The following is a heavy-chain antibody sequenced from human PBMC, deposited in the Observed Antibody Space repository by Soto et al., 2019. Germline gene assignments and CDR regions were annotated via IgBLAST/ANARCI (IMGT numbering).Heavy chain of an antibody. Sequence: QVQLVQSGAEVKKPGASVKLSCKASGNTFNTYYIHWLRQAPGQVLQWMGVINPSGASASYAQTFQGRVTVTRDTSTSTVYMELSSLRSEDTALYYCATDYSAYQRQHIFDIWGQGTLVTVSS. V-gene: IGHV1-46*03. CDR3: ATDYSAYQRQHIFDI. CDR1: GNTFNTYY. D-gene: IGHD5-12*01. CDR2: INPSGASA. J-gene: IGHJ3*02.